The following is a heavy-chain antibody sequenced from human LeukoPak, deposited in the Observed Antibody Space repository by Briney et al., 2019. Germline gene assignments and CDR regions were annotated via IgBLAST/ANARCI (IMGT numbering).Heavy chain of an antibody. V-gene: IGHV3-23*01. J-gene: IGHJ2*01. Sequence: PGGSLRLSCAASGFTVSSSNYMNWVRQAPGKGLEWVSSISGGSNNINYAGSVKGRFTTSRDNSQNTLYLQMNSLRADDTAVYYCAKDQGTAIFGMIIPDWYFDLWGRGTLVTVSS. D-gene: IGHD3-3*01. CDR1: GFTVSSSNY. CDR3: AKDQGTAIFGMIIPDWYFDL. CDR2: ISGGSNNI.